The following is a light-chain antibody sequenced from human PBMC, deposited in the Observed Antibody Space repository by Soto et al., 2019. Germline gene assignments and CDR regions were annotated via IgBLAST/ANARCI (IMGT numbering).Light chain of an antibody. V-gene: IGKV3-11*01. CDR2: DAF. CDR1: QSVGSY. J-gene: IGKJ4*01. CDR3: QQRSSWPLT. Sequence: EIVLTQSPATLSLSPGERATLSCRASQSVGSYFAWYQQKPGQAPRLLIYDAFSRATGIPARFSGSGSGTAFTRTISRIEPEEFAVYFCQQRSSWPLTFGGGTMVEIK.